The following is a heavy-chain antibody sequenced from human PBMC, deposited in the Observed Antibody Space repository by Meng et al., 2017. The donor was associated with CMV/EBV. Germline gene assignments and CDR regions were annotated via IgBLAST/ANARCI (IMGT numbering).Heavy chain of an antibody. D-gene: IGHD4-17*01. Sequence: SETLSLTCAISGDSVSSNSAAWNWIRQSPSRGLEWLGRTYYRSKWYNDYAVSVQSRITINPDTSKNQFSLQLNSVTPEDTAVYYCARETTGSAYGDYDDAFDIWGQGTMVTVSS. V-gene: IGHV6-1*01. J-gene: IGHJ3*02. CDR3: ARETTGSAYGDYDDAFDI. CDR1: GDSVSSNSAA. CDR2: TYYRSKWYN.